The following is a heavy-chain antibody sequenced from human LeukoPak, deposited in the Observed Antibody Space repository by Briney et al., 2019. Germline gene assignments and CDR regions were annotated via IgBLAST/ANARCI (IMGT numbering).Heavy chain of an antibody. CDR1: GFTFSSYS. Sequence: PGGSLRLSCAASGFTFSSYSMNWVRQAPGKGVEWVSSISSSSSYIYYADSVKGRFTISRDNAKNSLYLQMNSLRAEDTAVYYCARDPTYCGGDCYSSYMDVWGKGTTVTISS. V-gene: IGHV3-21*01. J-gene: IGHJ6*03. D-gene: IGHD2-21*02. CDR2: ISSSSSYI. CDR3: ARDPTYCGGDCYSSYMDV.